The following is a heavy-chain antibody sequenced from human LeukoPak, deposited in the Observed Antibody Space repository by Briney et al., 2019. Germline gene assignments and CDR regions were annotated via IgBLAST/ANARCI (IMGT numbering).Heavy chain of an antibody. CDR1: GFTFSSHW. Sequence: GGSLRLSCVGSGFTFSSHWMSWVRQAPGKGLEWVANIKQDGSEVDYVDSVKGRFTISRDNAKNSLFLQMNSLRAEDTAVYYCARDFIWGQGTLVTVSS. CDR2: IKQDGSEV. J-gene: IGHJ4*02. CDR3: ARDFI. V-gene: IGHV3-7*05. D-gene: IGHD3-10*01.